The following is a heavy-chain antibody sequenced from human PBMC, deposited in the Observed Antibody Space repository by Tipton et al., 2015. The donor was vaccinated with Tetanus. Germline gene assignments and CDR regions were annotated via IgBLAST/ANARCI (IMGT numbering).Heavy chain of an antibody. CDR3: AKVPWEGVYANWFDP. D-gene: IGHD2-8*01. CDR1: GGSFSGYY. V-gene: IGHV4-31*11. Sequence: GLVKPSETPSLTCAVYGGSFSGYYWSWIRQHPGKGLEWIGNIYYSGSTYYNPSLKSRVTISVDTSTNQFSLKLSSVTAADTAVYYCAKVPWEGVYANWFDPWGQGTLVTVSS. J-gene: IGHJ5*02. CDR2: IYYSGST.